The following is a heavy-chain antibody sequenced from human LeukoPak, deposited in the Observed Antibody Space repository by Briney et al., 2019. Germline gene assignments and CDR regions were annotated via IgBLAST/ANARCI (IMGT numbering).Heavy chain of an antibody. CDR1: GYSISTGYY. J-gene: IGHJ3*02. D-gene: IGHD3-22*01. CDR2: IYHSGST. Sequence: PSETLSLTCTVSGYSISTGYYWDWIRQPPGKGLEWIGSIYHSGSTYYNPSLKSRVTIAVETSKNQFSLKLSSVTAADKAVYYCARANYYDTIGYSRGAFDIWGQGTMVTVSS. V-gene: IGHV4-38-2*02. CDR3: ARANYYDTIGYSRGAFDI.